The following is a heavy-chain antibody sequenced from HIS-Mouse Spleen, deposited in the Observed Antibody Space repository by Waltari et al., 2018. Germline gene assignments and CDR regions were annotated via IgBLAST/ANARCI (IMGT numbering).Heavy chain of an antibody. CDR3: AREIPYSSSWYDWYFDL. Sequence: QLQLQESGPGLVKPSETLSLTCTVPGGPISSSSYYWARIRQPPGKGLEWIGSIYYSGSTYYNPSLKSRVTISVDTSKNHFSLKLSSVTAADTAVYYCAREIPYSSSWYDWYFDLWGRGTLVTVSS. CDR2: IYYSGST. J-gene: IGHJ2*01. D-gene: IGHD6-13*01. V-gene: IGHV4-39*07. CDR1: GGPISSSSYY.